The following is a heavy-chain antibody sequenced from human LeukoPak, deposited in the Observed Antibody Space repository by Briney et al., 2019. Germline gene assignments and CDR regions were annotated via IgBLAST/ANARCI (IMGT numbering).Heavy chain of an antibody. Sequence: GASVKVSXKASGYTFTGYSMHWVRQAPGQGLEWMGRINPNSGGTNYAQKFQGRVTMTRDTSISTAYMELSRLRSDDTAVYYCARDGDIDAFDIWGQGTMVTVSS. D-gene: IGHD3-9*01. CDR3: ARDGDIDAFDI. CDR1: GYTFTGYS. V-gene: IGHV1-2*06. CDR2: INPNSGGT. J-gene: IGHJ3*02.